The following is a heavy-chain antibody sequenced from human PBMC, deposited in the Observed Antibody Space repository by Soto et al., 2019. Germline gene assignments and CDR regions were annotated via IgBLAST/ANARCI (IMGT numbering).Heavy chain of an antibody. CDR1: GFTFSNYW. CDR2: VNNDGTDT. Sequence: EVQLVESGGGLVQPGGSLRLSCAASGFTFSNYWMYWVRQAPGKGLVWVSRVNNDGTDTTHADSVKGRFTISRDNAENTLDLQMNSLRAEDTAVYYCARGGLQHDLDVWGQGSTVTVSS. V-gene: IGHV3-74*03. CDR3: ARGGLQHDLDV. D-gene: IGHD6-13*01. J-gene: IGHJ6*02.